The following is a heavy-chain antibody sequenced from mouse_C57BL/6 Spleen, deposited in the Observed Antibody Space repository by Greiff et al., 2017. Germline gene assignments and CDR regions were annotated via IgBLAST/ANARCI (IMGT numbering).Heavy chain of an antibody. CDR1: GYTFTDYE. Sequence: QVQLKESGAELVRPGASVTLSCKASGYTFTDYEMHWVKQTPVHGLEWIGAIDPETGGTAYNQKFKGKAILTADKSSSTAYMELRSLTSEDSAVYYCTRGRPPYYAMDYWGQGTSVTVSS. CDR2: IDPETGGT. CDR3: TRGRPPYYAMDY. V-gene: IGHV1-15*01. J-gene: IGHJ4*01.